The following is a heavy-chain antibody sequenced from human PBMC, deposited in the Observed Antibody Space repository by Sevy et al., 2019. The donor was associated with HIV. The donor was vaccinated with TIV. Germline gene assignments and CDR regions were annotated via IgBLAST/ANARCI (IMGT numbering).Heavy chain of an antibody. V-gene: IGHV4-59*01. D-gene: IGHD1-1*01. J-gene: IGHJ4*02. Sequence: SETLSLTCSVSGGSISSYFWTWVRQSPGKGLEWIGNIYFTGNTDYSPSLKSRVTLSLDTSKSHFSLILNSVTAADTAGYYCARDSTTRPRVLDYWGQGTLVTVSS. CDR1: GGSISSYF. CDR3: ARDSTTRPRVLDY. CDR2: IYFTGNT.